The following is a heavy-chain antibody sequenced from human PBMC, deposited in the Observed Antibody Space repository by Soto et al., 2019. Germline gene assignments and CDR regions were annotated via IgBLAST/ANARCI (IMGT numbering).Heavy chain of an antibody. Sequence: GGSLRLSCAASGFTFYTYEMNWVRQAPGKGLEWDSYISSSGSTTYYADSVKGRFTISRDNAKNSLYLQMNSLRAEDTAIYYCATRSGGGGAFDFWGQGTMVTVSS. J-gene: IGHJ3*01. V-gene: IGHV3-48*03. D-gene: IGHD3-10*01. CDR3: ATRSGGGGAFDF. CDR1: GFTFYTYE. CDR2: ISSSGSTT.